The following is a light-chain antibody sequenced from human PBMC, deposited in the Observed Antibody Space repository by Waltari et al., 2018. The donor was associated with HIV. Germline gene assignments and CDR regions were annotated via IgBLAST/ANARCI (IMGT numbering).Light chain of an antibody. CDR1: SSNTGNNY. Sequence: QSVLTQPPSVSAAPGQKVTISCSGSSSNTGNNYVSWYQQLPGTAPKRLIYDNNKRPSGIPDRFSGSKSGTSATLGITGLQTGDEADYYCGTWDSSLSAWVFGGGTKLTVL. CDR2: DNN. J-gene: IGLJ3*02. CDR3: GTWDSSLSAWV. V-gene: IGLV1-51*01.